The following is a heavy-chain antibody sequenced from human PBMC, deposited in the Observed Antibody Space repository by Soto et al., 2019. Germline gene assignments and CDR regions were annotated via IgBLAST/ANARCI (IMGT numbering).Heavy chain of an antibody. J-gene: IGHJ3*02. D-gene: IGHD6-13*01. V-gene: IGHV1-18*01. Sequence: QVQLVQSGAEVKKPGASVKVSCKASGYTFTSYGISWVRQAPGQGLEWMGWISAYNGNTNYAQKLQGRVTMTTDTXTXXAYMELRSLRSDDTAVYYCASYARDSSSWYHAFDIWGQGTMVTVSS. CDR3: ASYARDSSSWYHAFDI. CDR1: GYTFTSYG. CDR2: ISAYNGNT.